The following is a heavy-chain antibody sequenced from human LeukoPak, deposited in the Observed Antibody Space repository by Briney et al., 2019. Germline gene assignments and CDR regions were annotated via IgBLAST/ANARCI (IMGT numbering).Heavy chain of an antibody. CDR3: ARGRRQWLERLNDY. D-gene: IGHD6-19*01. CDR1: GGSFSSYY. CDR2: INHSGST. Sequence: ASETLSLTCAVYGGSFSSYYWSWIRQPPGKGLEWIGEINHSGSTNYNPSLKSRVTISVDTSKNQFSLKLSSVTAADTAVYYCARGRRQWLERLNDYWGQGTLVTVSS. V-gene: IGHV4-34*01. J-gene: IGHJ4*02.